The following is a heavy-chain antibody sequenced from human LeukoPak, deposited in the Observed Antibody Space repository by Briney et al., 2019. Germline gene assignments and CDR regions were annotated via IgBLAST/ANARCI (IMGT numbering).Heavy chain of an antibody. CDR2: LFYSETT. CDR1: GGSISSGTYY. J-gene: IGHJ6*03. CDR3: ARPYYYFIDV. Sequence: PSETLSLTCTVSGGSISSGTYYWGWIRQPPGKGLEWIGSLFYSETTYYNPSLKSRVTISVDKSENQFSLKLTSVTAADTAVYYCARPYYYFIDVWGRGTTVTVSS. V-gene: IGHV4-39*07.